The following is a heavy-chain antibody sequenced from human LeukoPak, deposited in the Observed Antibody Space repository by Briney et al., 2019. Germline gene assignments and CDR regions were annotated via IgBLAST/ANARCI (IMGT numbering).Heavy chain of an antibody. CDR3: AREPGYGDLYFDS. V-gene: IGHV4-59*11. Sequence: SETLSLTCTVSGGSISSHYWSWIRRPPGKGLEWIGYISYSGSTNYNPSLKSRATISVDTSKNQFSLKLSSVTAADTAVYYCAREPGYGDLYFDSWGQGTLVTVAS. CDR1: GGSISSHY. J-gene: IGHJ4*02. D-gene: IGHD4-17*01. CDR2: ISYSGST.